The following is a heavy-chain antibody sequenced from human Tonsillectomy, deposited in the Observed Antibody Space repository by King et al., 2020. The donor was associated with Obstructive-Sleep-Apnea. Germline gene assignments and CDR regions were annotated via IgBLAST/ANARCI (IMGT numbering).Heavy chain of an antibody. Sequence: VQLQESGPGLVKPSQTLSLTCTVSGGSISSGGYFWSWIRQHPGKGLAGIVYIYYSGSTYYHPALKMRPTISVDTSKNQFSLKLSSVTAADTAVYYCARGHGFSSWYDWYFDLWGRGTLVTVSS. CDR2: IYYSGST. V-gene: IGHV4-31*03. J-gene: IGHJ2*01. CDR3: ARGHGFSSWYDWYFDL. CDR1: GGSISSGGYF. D-gene: IGHD6-13*01.